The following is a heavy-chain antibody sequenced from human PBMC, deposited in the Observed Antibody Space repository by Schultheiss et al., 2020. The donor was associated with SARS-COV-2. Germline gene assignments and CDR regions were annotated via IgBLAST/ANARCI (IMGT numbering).Heavy chain of an antibody. CDR2: ISSSSSTI. J-gene: IGHJ6*02. D-gene: IGHD1-1*01. V-gene: IGHV3-48*01. Sequence: GESLKISCAASGFTVSSNYMSWVRQAPGKGLEWVSYISSSSSTIYYADSVKGRFTISRDNAKNSLYLQMNSLRAEDTAVYYCAKDRATTGTSSALDYYYYGMDVWGQGTTVTVSS. CDR1: GFTVSSNY. CDR3: AKDRATTGTSSALDYYYYGMDV.